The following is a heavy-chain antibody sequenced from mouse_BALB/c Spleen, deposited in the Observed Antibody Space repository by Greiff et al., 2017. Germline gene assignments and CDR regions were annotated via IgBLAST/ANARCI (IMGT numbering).Heavy chain of an antibody. D-gene: IGHD2-4*01. J-gene: IGHJ4*01. Sequence: VQLKQSGAELVKPGASVKLSCTASGFNIKDTYMHWVKQRPEQGLEWIGRIDPANGNTKYDPKFQGKATITADTSSNTAYLQLSSLTSEDTAVYYCARSDDYAPMDYWGQGTSVTVSS. V-gene: IGHV14-3*02. CDR2: IDPANGNT. CDR3: ARSDDYAPMDY. CDR1: GFNIKDTY.